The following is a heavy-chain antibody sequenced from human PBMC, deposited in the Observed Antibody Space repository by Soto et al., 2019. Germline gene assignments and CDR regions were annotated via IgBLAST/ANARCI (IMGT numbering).Heavy chain of an antibody. CDR2: MNPNSGNT. CDR1: GYTFTSYD. J-gene: IGHJ3*02. Sequence: ASVKVSCKASGYTFTSYDINWVRQATGQGLEWMGWMNPNSGNTGYAQKFQGRVTMTRNTSISTAYMELSSLRSEDTAVYYCARPKSGSYDYIWGSYRGDALDIWGQGTMVTVSS. V-gene: IGHV1-8*01. CDR3: ARPKSGSYDYIWGSYRGDALDI. D-gene: IGHD3-16*02.